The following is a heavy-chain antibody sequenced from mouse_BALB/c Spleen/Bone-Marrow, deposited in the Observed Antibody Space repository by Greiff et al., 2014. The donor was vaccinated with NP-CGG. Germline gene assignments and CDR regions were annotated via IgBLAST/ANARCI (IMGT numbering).Heavy chain of an antibody. Sequence: QVQLKEFGAGLVKPGASVKLSCKASGYTFTEYIIHWVKQRSGQGLEWIGWFYPGSGSIKYNEKFKDKATLTADKPSSTVYMELSRLTSEDSAVYFCARHEGSYGSSYFDYWGQGTTLTVSS. CDR2: FYPGSGSI. J-gene: IGHJ2*01. D-gene: IGHD1-1*01. CDR1: GYTFTEYI. CDR3: ARHEGSYGSSYFDY. V-gene: IGHV1-62-2*01.